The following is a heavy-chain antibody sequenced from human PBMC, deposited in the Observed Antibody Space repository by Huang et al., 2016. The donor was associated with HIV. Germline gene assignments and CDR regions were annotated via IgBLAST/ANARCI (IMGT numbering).Heavy chain of an antibody. Sequence: QLQLQESGPGLVKPSETLSLTCTVSDGSISSSSYYWGWIRQPPGKGLEWIATFFYDGNTYYNPSLKGRVPISVDTSKNQFSLNLSSVTAADTAVYYCAAMVRGVISYFDYWGQGTLVTVSS. D-gene: IGHD3-10*01. CDR1: DGSISSSSYY. CDR2: FFYDGNT. J-gene: IGHJ4*02. V-gene: IGHV4-39*01. CDR3: AAMVRGVISYFDY.